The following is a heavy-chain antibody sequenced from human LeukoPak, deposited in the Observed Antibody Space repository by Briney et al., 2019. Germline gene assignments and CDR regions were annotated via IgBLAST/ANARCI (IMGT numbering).Heavy chain of an antibody. D-gene: IGHD3-16*01. CDR1: GDSISIGDYR. V-gene: IGHV4-30-4*01. CDR2: IYYIGTA. J-gene: IGHJ6*03. Sequence: SETLSLTCSVSGDSISIGDYRWSWIRQSPGKGLEWIGYIYYIGTAYYNPSLRSRVALSADTSKNQFSLKLNSVTVADSAVYFCARARGDSPRIYYYLDVWGKGTTVTVSS. CDR3: ARARGDSPRIYYYLDV.